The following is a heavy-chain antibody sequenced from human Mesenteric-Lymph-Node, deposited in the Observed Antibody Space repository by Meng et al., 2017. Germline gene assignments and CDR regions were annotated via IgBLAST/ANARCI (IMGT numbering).Heavy chain of an antibody. CDR1: GFTFSSYA. Sequence: GESLKISCAASGFTFSSYAMSWVRQAPGKGLEWVSAISGSGGRTYYADSVKGRFTISRDNSKNTLYLQMNSMRAEDTAVYYCAKATYYYGSGSYQIYYYYGMDVWGQGTTVTVSS. D-gene: IGHD3-10*01. J-gene: IGHJ6*02. V-gene: IGHV3-23*01. CDR2: ISGSGGRT. CDR3: AKATYYYGSGSYQIYYYYGMDV.